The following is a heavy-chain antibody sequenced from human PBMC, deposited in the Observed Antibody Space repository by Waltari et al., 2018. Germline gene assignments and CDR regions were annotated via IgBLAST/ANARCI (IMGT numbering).Heavy chain of an antibody. CDR2: INPNSGGT. CDR1: GGTFSSYT. J-gene: IGHJ3*02. V-gene: IGHV1-2*02. CDR3: ARAPGAFDI. Sequence: QVQLVQSGAEVKKPGSSVKVSCKASGGTFSSYTISWVRQAPGQGLEWMGWINPNSGGTNYAQKFQGRVTMTRDTSISTAYMELSRLRSDDTAVYYCARAPGAFDIWGQGTMVTVSS.